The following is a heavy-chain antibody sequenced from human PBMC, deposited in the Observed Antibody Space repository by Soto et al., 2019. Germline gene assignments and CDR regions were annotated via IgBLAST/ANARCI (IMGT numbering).Heavy chain of an antibody. D-gene: IGHD3-16*01. V-gene: IGHV1-69*12. CDR3: AIPLGLPGRYYYGMDV. Sequence: QVQLVQSGAEVKKPGSSVKVSCKASGGTFSSYAISWVRQAPGQGLEWMGGIIPIFGTANYAQKFQGRVTITADESTSXAYMELSSLRSEDTAVYYCAIPLGLPGRYYYGMDVWGQGTTVTVSS. J-gene: IGHJ6*02. CDR2: IIPIFGTA. CDR1: GGTFSSYA.